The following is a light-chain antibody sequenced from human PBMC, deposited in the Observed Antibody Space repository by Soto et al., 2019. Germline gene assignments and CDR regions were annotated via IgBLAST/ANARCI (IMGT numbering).Light chain of an antibody. J-gene: IGLJ2*01. Sequence: SALTQPDSVSGSPGQSITISCTGTSSDVGAYNYVSWYQQHPGKAPKLMIYEVSNRPSGVSNRFSGSKSGNTASLTISGLQAEDEAYYSCRAYTGSSTVVFGGGTKLTVL. CDR2: EVS. V-gene: IGLV2-14*01. CDR1: SSDVGAYNY. CDR3: RAYTGSSTVV.